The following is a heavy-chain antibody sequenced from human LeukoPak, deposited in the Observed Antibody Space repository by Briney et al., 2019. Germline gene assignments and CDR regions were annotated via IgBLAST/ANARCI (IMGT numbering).Heavy chain of an antibody. CDR1: GASISHDY. CDR2: VHTSGGS. CDR3: ARLGSFHDF. Sequence: SETLSLTCTVSGASISHDYWSWIRQTPERGLEWMGHVHTSGGSTYYPSLKTRLTISIDTSRSQLSLKLTSVTAADTAGYFCARLGSFHDFWGQGALVTGSS. J-gene: IGHJ4*02. D-gene: IGHD1-26*01. V-gene: IGHV4-4*09.